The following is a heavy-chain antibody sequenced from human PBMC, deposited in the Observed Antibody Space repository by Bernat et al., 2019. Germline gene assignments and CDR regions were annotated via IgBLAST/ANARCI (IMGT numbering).Heavy chain of an antibody. J-gene: IGHJ4*02. D-gene: IGHD2-2*01. Sequence: QVQLGESGGGVFQPGRSLRLACAASGFTFSSYGMHWVRQAPGKGLEWVAVIWYDGSNKYYADSVKGRFTISRDNYKKTLYLQMNSLRAEDTAVYYCERDPKPAAIGHIVYWGQGPLV. CDR3: ERDPKPAAIGHIVY. CDR1: GFTFSSYG. CDR2: IWYDGSNK. V-gene: IGHV3-33*01.